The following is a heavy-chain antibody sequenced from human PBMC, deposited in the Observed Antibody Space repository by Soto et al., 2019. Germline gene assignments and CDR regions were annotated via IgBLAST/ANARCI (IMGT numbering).Heavy chain of an antibody. CDR3: GREARFGEPTIRYYYGMDV. V-gene: IGHV4-59*01. J-gene: IGHJ6*04. CDR1: GGSISSYY. Sequence: PSETLSLTCTVSGGSISSYYWSWIRQPPGKGLEWIGYIYYSGSTNYNPSLKSRVTISVDTSKNQFSLKLSSVTAADTAVYYCGREARFGEPTIRYYYGMDVWGKGTTVTVSS. CDR2: IYYSGST. D-gene: IGHD3-10*01.